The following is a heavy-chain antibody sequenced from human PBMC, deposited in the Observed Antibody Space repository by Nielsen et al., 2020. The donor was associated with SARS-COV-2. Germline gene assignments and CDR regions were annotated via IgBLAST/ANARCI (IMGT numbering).Heavy chain of an antibody. CDR2: IDYRGKT. J-gene: IGHJ4*02. Sequence: SETLSLTCTVSGGPISDDGYYWTWIRQHPGKGLEWVGYIDYRGKTYYNPSLKSRASMSVDTSKNQFSLMLSSVTAADTAVFYCARGARNWGQGALVTVAS. CDR3: ARGARN. V-gene: IGHV4-31*03. CDR1: GGPISDDGYY.